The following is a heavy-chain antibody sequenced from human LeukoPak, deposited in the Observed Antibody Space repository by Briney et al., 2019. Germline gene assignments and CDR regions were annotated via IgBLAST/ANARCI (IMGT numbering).Heavy chain of an antibody. Sequence: AGGSLRLSCAASGFTFSSYEMNWVRQAPGKGLEWVSYISSSGSTIYYADSVKDRFTISRDNAKNSLYLQMNSLRAEDTAVYYRAREDGDYYFDYWGQGTLVTVSS. V-gene: IGHV3-48*03. CDR2: ISSSGSTI. CDR1: GFTFSSYE. CDR3: AREDGDYYFDY. D-gene: IGHD3-10*01. J-gene: IGHJ4*02.